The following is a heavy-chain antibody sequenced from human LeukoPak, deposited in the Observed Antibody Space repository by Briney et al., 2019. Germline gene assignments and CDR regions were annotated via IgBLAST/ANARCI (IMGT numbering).Heavy chain of an antibody. CDR2: ISYDGRNI. D-gene: IGHD6-19*01. J-gene: IGHJ4*02. CDR1: GFTFNHYA. V-gene: IGHV3-30*04. Sequence: GGSLRLSCVVSGFTFNHYAMTWVRQAPGKGLEWVAVISYDGRNIYYADSVKGRFTISRDNAKNTLYLQMNSLRAEDTAVYFCAREYTSGWFDYWGQGTLVTVSS. CDR3: AREYTSGWFDY.